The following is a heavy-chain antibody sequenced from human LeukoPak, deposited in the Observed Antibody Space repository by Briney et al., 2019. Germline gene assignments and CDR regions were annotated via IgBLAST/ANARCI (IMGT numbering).Heavy chain of an antibody. D-gene: IGHD3-22*01. CDR2: ISAYYGNT. Sequence: GASVKVSCKASGYTFTCYGISWVRQAPGQGLEWMGWISAYYGNTNYAQKLQGRVTMTTDTSTSTAYMELRSLRSDDTAVYYCARENYDSSGYYFGFDYWGQGTLVTVSS. J-gene: IGHJ4*02. V-gene: IGHV1-18*01. CDR3: ARENYDSSGYYFGFDY. CDR1: GYTFTCYG.